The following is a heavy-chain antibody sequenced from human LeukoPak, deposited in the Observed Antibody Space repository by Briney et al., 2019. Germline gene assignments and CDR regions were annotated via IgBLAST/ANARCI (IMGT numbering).Heavy chain of an antibody. CDR3: ASSTPYDSSGYYYGEYFQH. J-gene: IGHJ1*01. CDR2: INHSGST. CDR1: GGSSSGYY. Sequence: PSETLSLTCAVYGGSSSGYYWSWIRQPPGKGLEWIGEINHSGSTNYNPSLKSRVTISVDTSKNQFSLKLSSVTAADTAVYYCASSTPYDSSGYYYGEYFQHWGQGTLVTVSS. D-gene: IGHD3-22*01. V-gene: IGHV4-34*01.